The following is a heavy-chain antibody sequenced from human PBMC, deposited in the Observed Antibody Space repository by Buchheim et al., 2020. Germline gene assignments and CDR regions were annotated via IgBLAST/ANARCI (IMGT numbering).Heavy chain of an antibody. D-gene: IGHD2-21*01. CDR1: GFTFSSYG. V-gene: IGHV3-33*01. CDR3: AGETPSISHFDG. CDR2: IWYDGSNK. Sequence: QVQLVESGGGVVQPGRSLRLSCAASGFTFSSYGMHWVRQAPGKGLEWVAVIWYDGSNKYYADSVKGRFTISRDNSKNTLYLQVSSVRAGDSPVDYCAGETPSISHFDGWGQGTL. J-gene: IGHJ4*02.